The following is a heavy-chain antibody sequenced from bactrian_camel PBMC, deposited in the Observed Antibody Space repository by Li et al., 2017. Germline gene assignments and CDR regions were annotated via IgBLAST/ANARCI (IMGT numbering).Heavy chain of an antibody. Sequence: VQLVESGGGSVQAGGSLRLSCAASGFTFSSNCVAWFRQAPGEEREGVASIWPGRRNTHYADSVKGQFTISEDNSNNTVFLQMNALKPEDTAMYYCAADPIGCPLDDSVDWYLLNYRGQGTQVTVS. CDR1: GFTFSSNC. CDR3: AADPIGCPLDDSVDWYLLNY. V-gene: IGHV3S40*01. CDR2: IWPGRRNT. J-gene: IGHJ4*01. D-gene: IGHD6*01.